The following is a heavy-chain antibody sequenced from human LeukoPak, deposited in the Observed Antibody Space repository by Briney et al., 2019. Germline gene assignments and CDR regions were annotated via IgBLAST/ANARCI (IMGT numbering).Heavy chain of an antibody. Sequence: GGSLRLSRAASGFTVSSNYMSWVRQAPGKGLEWVSVIYSGGSTYYADSVKGRFTISRDNAKNSLYLQMNSLRAEDTAVYYCARGGYSSGWPFDYWGQGTLVTVSS. CDR2: IYSGGST. CDR3: ARGGYSSGWPFDY. V-gene: IGHV3-53*01. CDR1: GFTVSSNY. D-gene: IGHD6-19*01. J-gene: IGHJ4*02.